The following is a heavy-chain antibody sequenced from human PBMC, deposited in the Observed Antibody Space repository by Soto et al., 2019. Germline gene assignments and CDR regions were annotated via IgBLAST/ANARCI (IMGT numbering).Heavy chain of an antibody. J-gene: IGHJ5*02. CDR1: GGSISSYY. D-gene: IGHD6-13*01. CDR2: IYYSGST. Sequence: SETLSLTCTVSGGSISSYYWSWIRQPPGKGLEWIGYIYYSGSTNYNPSLKSRVTISVDTSKNQFSLKLSSVTAADTAVYYCASAGYSSSWYGNSADWFDPWGQGTLVTV. V-gene: IGHV4-59*01. CDR3: ASAGYSSSWYGNSADWFDP.